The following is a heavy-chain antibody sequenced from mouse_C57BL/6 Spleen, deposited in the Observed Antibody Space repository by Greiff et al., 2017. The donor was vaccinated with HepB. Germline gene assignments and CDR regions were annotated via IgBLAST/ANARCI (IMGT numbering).Heavy chain of an antibody. CDR3: TRRCHGGYFDV. CDR2: ISSGSSTI. J-gene: IGHJ1*01. Sequence: EVKVVESGGGLVKPGGSLKLSCAASGFTFSDYGMHWVRQAPEKGLEWVAYISSGSSTIYYAETVKGRFTISRDNAKNTLFLQMTSLRSEDTAMYYCTRRCHGGYFDVWGPGTTVTVSS. D-gene: IGHD3-3*01. CDR1: GFTFSDYG. V-gene: IGHV5-17*01.